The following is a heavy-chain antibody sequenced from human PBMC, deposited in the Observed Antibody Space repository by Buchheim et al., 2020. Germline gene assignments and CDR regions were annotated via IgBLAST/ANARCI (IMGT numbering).Heavy chain of an antibody. D-gene: IGHD4-11*01. CDR3: ARDDYRGHYYYGMDV. CDR1: GFTVSSNY. CDR2: IYSGGST. Sequence: EVQLVESGGGLVQPGGSLRLSCAASGFTVSSNYMSWVRQAPGKGLEWVSVIYSGGSTYYADSVKGRFTISRDNSKNTLYLQMNSLRAEDTAVYSCARDDYRGHYYYGMDVWGQGTT. V-gene: IGHV3-66*01. J-gene: IGHJ6*02.